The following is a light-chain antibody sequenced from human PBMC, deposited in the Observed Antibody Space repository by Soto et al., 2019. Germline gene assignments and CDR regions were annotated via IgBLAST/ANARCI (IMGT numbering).Light chain of an antibody. CDR1: QSISNS. J-gene: IGKJ2*01. Sequence: EIVMTQSPASLSVSPGETATLSCRASQSISNSLAGYQQKPGQAPSLLIYGASTRSTGIPARFSGSGSGTEFTLTISSLQSEDSALCYCQQYNNWPPRTFGQGTKLEIK. CDR3: QQYNNWPPRT. CDR2: GAS. V-gene: IGKV3-15*01.